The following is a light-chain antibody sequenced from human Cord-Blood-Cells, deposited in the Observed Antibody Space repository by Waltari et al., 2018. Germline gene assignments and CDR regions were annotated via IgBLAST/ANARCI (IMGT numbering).Light chain of an antibody. CDR3: SAYTSSSTLLYV. V-gene: IGLV2-14*01. CDR2: EIS. Sequence: QSALTPPASVSGSPGQSVTISCTGTSRDVGGYHYVSWYQPHPGKAPKLMIYEISNRPSGVSNRFSCPKSGNTASLTISGLQAEDESDYYCSAYTSSSTLLYVFGTGTKVTVL. CDR1: SRDVGGYHY. J-gene: IGLJ1*01.